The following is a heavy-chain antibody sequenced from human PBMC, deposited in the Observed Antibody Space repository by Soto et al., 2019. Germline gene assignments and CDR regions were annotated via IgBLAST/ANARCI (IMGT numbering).Heavy chain of an antibody. CDR2: INRDSSVI. CDR3: ARDCAGTCWFAY. J-gene: IGHJ4*02. D-gene: IGHD2-15*01. V-gene: IGHV3-48*01. CDR1: GFSFSDFS. Sequence: EVQLVESGGGKVQPGGSLRLSCAGSGFSFSDFSMNWVRQAPGKGLEWSSYINRDSSVIMYEDSLRGRVTISRDNAKNTLFLQINRLRVEDTAVYYCARDCAGTCWFAYWGPGIPVTVSS.